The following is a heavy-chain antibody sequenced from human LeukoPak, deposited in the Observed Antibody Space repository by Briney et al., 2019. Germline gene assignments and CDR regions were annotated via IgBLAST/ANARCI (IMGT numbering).Heavy chain of an antibody. J-gene: IGHJ4*02. V-gene: IGHV1-18*01. CDR2: ISAYNGNT. Sequence: ASGKVSCKASGYIFTSYGICWVRQAAGQWLEWMGWISAYNGNTNYAQKLQGRVTMTTDTSTSTAYMELRSLRSDDTAVYYCARVSGQTYGNWGQGTLVTVSS. D-gene: IGHD4-17*01. CDR3: ARVSGQTYGN. CDR1: GYIFTSYG.